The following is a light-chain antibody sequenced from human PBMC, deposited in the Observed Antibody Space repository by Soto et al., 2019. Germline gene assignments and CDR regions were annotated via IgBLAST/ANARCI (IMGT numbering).Light chain of an antibody. J-gene: IGLJ2*01. Sequence: QSALTQPPSASGAPGQSVTISCTGTSSDVGGYNFVSWYQQHPGKAPTLIIYEVIQWPSGVPDRLSASKSGNRASLTVSGLQAEDEADHHCSSYAATYNHMVSGGETKLTVL. V-gene: IGLV2-8*01. CDR1: SSDVGGYNF. CDR2: EVI. CDR3: SSYAATYNHMV.